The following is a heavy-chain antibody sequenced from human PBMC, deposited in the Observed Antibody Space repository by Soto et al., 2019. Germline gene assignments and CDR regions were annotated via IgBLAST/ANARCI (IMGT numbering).Heavy chain of an antibody. V-gene: IGHV1-8*01. J-gene: IGHJ4*02. CDR1: GYTFTSYD. CDR2: MNPNSGNT. CDR3: ARGGDSSGYYSY. D-gene: IGHD3-22*01. Sequence: ASVKVFCKASGYTFTSYDINWVRQATGQGLEWMGWMNPNSGNTGYAQKFQGRVTMTRNTSISTAYMELSSLRSEDTAVYYCARGGDSSGYYSYWGQGTLVTVSS.